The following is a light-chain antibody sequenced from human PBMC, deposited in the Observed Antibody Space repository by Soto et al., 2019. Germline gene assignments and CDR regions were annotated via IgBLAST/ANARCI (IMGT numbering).Light chain of an antibody. Sequence: EIVLTQSPATLSLSPGNRATLSCRASQSVSSYLAWYQQKPGQAPRLLIYDASNRATGIPARFSGSGSGTDVTLTSTSLEPEDFAVYYCQQRSNWPSTFGGGTKVEIK. J-gene: IGKJ4*01. CDR3: QQRSNWPST. CDR1: QSVSSY. CDR2: DAS. V-gene: IGKV3-11*01.